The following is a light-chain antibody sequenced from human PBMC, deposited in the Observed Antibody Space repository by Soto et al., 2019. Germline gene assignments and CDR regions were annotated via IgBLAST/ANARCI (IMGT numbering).Light chain of an antibody. Sequence: EIVMTQSPVTLSVSPGERATLSCRASQSISSKLIWYQQKPGQAPRVLIYGASTRATGIPARFSGSGSGTEFTLTISSLQSEDSAVYYCQQNNDWVWTFGQGTKVDIK. CDR2: GAS. V-gene: IGKV3-15*01. CDR3: QQNNDWVWT. J-gene: IGKJ1*01. CDR1: QSISSK.